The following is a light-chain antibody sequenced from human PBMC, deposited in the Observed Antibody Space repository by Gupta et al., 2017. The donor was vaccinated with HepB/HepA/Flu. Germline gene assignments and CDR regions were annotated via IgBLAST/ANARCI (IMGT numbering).Light chain of an antibody. Sequence: DIQMTQSPSTLFASVGDRVTITCRASQSISSWLAWYQQKPGKAPKVLIYKASSLESGVPSRFSGSGSGTEFTLTISSLQPDDFATYYCQQYNSYSITFGQGTRLEIK. CDR3: QQYNSYSIT. CDR1: QSISSW. V-gene: IGKV1-5*03. CDR2: KAS. J-gene: IGKJ5*01.